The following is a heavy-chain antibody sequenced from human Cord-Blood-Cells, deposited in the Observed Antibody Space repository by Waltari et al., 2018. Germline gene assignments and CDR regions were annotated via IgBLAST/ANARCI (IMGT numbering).Heavy chain of an antibody. V-gene: IGHV4-38-2*02. CDR3: ARAPRESSSSGLAFDI. CDR2: IYHSGST. Sequence: QVQLQESGPGLVKPSETLSLTCTVSGYSISSGYYWGWIRQPPGKGLAWIGSIYHSGSTDHNPALKMQVTKSVDTAKNQFSLKLSSVTAAGTAVYYWARAPRESSSSGLAFDIWGQGTMVTVSS. J-gene: IGHJ3*02. CDR1: GYSISSGYY. D-gene: IGHD6-6*01.